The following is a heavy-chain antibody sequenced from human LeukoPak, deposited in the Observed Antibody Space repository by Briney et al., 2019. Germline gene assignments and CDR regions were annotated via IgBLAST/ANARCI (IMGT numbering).Heavy chain of an antibody. CDR3: ARDRESSGFDY. D-gene: IGHD3-10*01. CDR2: IYYSGST. V-gene: IGHV4-59*01. Sequence: SETLSLNCTVSGGSISSYYWRWIRQPPGKGLEWIGYIYYSGSTNYNPSLKSRVTISVDTSKNQFSLKLSSVTAADTAVYYCARDRESSGFDYWGQGTLVTVSS. CDR1: GGSISSYY. J-gene: IGHJ4*02.